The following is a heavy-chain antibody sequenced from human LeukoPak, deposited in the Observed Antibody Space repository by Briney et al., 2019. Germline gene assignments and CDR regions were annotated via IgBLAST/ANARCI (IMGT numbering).Heavy chain of an antibody. CDR2: IYSGGST. Sequence: GGSLRLSCAASGFTFSSNYMSWVRQAPGKGLEWVSVIYSGGSTYYADSVKGRFTISRDNSKNTLYLQMNSLRAEDTAVYYCARGGITIFGVVNHDYWGQGTLVTVSS. D-gene: IGHD3-3*01. J-gene: IGHJ4*02. CDR1: GFTFSSNY. V-gene: IGHV3-53*01. CDR3: ARGGITIFGVVNHDY.